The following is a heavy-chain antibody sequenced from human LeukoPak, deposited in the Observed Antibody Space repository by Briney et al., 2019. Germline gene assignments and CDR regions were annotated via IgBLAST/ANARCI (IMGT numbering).Heavy chain of an antibody. Sequence: GGSLRLSCAASGFAFSTHSMNWGRQAPGKGLEWASSISSSSIYIDYADSVKGRFTISRDNAKNSLYLQMNSLRAEDTAVYYCTRESDDAFDIWGQGTMVTVSS. V-gene: IGHV3-21*01. CDR1: GFAFSTHS. CDR3: TRESDDAFDI. J-gene: IGHJ3*02. CDR2: ISSSSIYI.